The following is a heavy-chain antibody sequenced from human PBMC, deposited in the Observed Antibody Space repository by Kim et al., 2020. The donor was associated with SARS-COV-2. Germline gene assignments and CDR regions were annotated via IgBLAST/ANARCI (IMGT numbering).Heavy chain of an antibody. CDR3: ARAVRGVIILPLDY. J-gene: IGHJ4*02. CDR2: IWYDGSNK. D-gene: IGHD3-10*02. Sequence: GGSLRLSCAASGFTFSSYGMHCVRQAPGKGLEWVAVIWYDGSNKYYADSVKGRFTISRDNSKNTLYLQMNSLRAEDTAVYYCARAVRGVIILPLDYWGQG. CDR1: GFTFSSYG. V-gene: IGHV3-33*01.